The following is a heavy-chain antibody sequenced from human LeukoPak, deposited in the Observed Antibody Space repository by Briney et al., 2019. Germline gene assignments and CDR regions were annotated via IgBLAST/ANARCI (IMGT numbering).Heavy chain of an antibody. CDR3: ARADCSGSTCYLRRSWFDP. V-gene: IGHV3-21*01. D-gene: IGHD2-2*01. J-gene: IGHJ5*02. CDR1: GFTFSSFD. CDR2: TSTSSRYI. Sequence: GGSLRLSCAASGFTFSSFDMNWVRQAPGKGLEWVSSTSTSSRYIYYRDSVKGRFTIPRDDAKNSLYLQMNSLRVEDTAVYYCARADCSGSTCYLRRSWFDPWGQGTLVTVSS.